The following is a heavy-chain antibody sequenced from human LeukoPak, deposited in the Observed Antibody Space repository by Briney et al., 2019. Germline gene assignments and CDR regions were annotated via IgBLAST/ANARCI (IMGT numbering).Heavy chain of an antibody. D-gene: IGHD1-14*01. CDR2: ISQDGGEK. CDR3: ARDSYRALEY. Sequence: GGSLRLSCAASGFTFSNYWMNWVRQAPGKGLEWVAHISQDGGEKYYADSVKGRFTIPRGNTKNSLFLHAHSLRAEDTAVYYCARDSYRALEYWGQGALVTVSS. J-gene: IGHJ4*02. CDR1: GFTFSNYW. V-gene: IGHV3-7*01.